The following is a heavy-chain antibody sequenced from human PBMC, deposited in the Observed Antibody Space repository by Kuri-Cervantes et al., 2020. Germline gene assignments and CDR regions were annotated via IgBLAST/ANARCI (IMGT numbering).Heavy chain of an antibody. CDR3: AREPPQTVDY. CDR1: GFTFSSYA. Sequence: GESLKISCAASGFTFSSYAMSWVRQAPGKGLEWVSAISGSGGITYYAESVQGRFTISRDNSKNTLYLQMNSLKAEDTAVYYCAREPPQTVDYWGQGTLVTVSS. V-gene: IGHV3-23*01. J-gene: IGHJ4*02. CDR2: ISGSGGIT.